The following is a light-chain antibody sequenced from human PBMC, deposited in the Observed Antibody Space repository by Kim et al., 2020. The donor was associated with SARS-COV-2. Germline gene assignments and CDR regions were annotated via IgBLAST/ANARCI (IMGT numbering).Light chain of an antibody. Sequence: ATINCKSSQSVLYSSNNKNYLAWYQQKPGQPPKLLIYWASTRESGVPDRFSGSGSGTDFTLTITGLQAEDVAVYYCQQYESVPFTFGPGTKVDIK. V-gene: IGKV4-1*01. CDR1: QSVLYSSNNKNY. J-gene: IGKJ3*01. CDR3: QQYESVPFT. CDR2: WAS.